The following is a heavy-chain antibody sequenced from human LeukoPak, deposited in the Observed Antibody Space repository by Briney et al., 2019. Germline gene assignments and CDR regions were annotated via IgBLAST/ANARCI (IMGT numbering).Heavy chain of an antibody. CDR3: ARDGLRNPPAGLYGMDV. Sequence: GGSLRLSCAASGFIFSSYGMHWVRQAPGKGLEGVAFIRYDGTKKYYADSVKGRFTISRDNSKNTLYLQMNSLRAEDTAVYYCARDGLRNPPAGLYGMDVWGQGTTVTVSS. J-gene: IGHJ6*02. CDR1: GFIFSSYG. V-gene: IGHV3-30*02. D-gene: IGHD1-14*01. CDR2: IRYDGTKK.